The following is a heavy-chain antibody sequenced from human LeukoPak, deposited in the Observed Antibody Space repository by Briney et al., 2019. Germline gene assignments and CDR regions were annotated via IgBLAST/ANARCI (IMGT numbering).Heavy chain of an antibody. J-gene: IGHJ5*02. CDR2: INHSGST. D-gene: IGHD6-13*01. Sequence: KTSETLSLTCAVYGGSFSGYYWSWIRRPPGKGLGWIGEINHSGSTNYNPSLKSRVTISVDTSKNQFSLKLSSVTAADTAVYYCARGDSSSWYNLFDPWGQGTLVTVSS. V-gene: IGHV4-34*01. CDR1: GGSFSGYY. CDR3: ARGDSSSWYNLFDP.